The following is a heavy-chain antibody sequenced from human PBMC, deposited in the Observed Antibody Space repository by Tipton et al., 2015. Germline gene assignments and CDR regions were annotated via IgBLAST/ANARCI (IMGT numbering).Heavy chain of an antibody. CDR3: ARSIVGATSYYFGMDV. Sequence: QLVQSGAEVKKPGAAVKVSCKASGYTFTNYYMHWVRQAPGQGLEWMGWIHPNSGGTNYAQKFQGWVTMTRDTSISTAYMELNRLRSDDTAVYYCARSIVGATSYYFGMDVWGQGTTVTVSS. V-gene: IGHV1-2*04. J-gene: IGHJ6*01. D-gene: IGHD1-26*01. CDR1: GYTFTNYY. CDR2: IHPNSGGT.